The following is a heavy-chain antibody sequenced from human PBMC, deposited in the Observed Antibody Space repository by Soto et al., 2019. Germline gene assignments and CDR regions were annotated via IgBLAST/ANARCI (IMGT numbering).Heavy chain of an antibody. CDR1: GFTFSSYS. CDR2: ISSSSSYI. Sequence: GGSLRLSCAASGFTFSSYSMNWVRQAPGKGLEWVSSISSSSSYIYYADSVKGRFTISRDNAKNSLYLQMNSLRAEDTAVYYCARGPYYNYFSGAFDIWGQGTMVTVSS. J-gene: IGHJ3*02. D-gene: IGHD5-12*01. CDR3: ARGPYYNYFSGAFDI. V-gene: IGHV3-21*01.